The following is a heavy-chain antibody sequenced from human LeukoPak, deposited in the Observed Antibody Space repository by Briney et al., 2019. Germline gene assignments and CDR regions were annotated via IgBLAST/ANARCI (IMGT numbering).Heavy chain of an antibody. J-gene: IGHJ4*02. CDR2: IWYDGSNK. V-gene: IGHV3-33*06. CDR3: AEEAWDSYGYTSLDY. CDR1: GFTFSSYG. Sequence: GRSLRLSCAASGFTFSSYGMHWVRQAPGKGLEWVAVIWYDGSNKYYADSVKGRFTISRDNSKNTPYLQMNSLRAEDTAVYYCAEEAWDSYGYTSLDYWGQGTLVTVSS. D-gene: IGHD5-18*01.